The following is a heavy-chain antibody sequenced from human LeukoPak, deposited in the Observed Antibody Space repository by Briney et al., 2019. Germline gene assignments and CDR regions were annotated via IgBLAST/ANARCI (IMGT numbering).Heavy chain of an antibody. D-gene: IGHD1-26*01. V-gene: IGHV4-38-2*02. CDR2: IYHSGST. Sequence: SETLSLTCTVSGYSISSCYYWGWSRHPPGRGLEWIGSIYHSGSTYYNPSLKSRVTISVDTSKNQFSLKLSSVTAADTAVYYCAAVGRDYWGQGTLVTVSS. J-gene: IGHJ4*02. CDR3: AAVGRDY. CDR1: GYSISSCYY.